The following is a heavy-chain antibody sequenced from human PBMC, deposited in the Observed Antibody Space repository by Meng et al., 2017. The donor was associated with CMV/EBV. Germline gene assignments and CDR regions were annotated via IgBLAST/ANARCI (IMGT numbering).Heavy chain of an antibody. CDR1: GGTFSSYA. CDR3: ARDHIRITIFGVVTDSRGYYGMDV. CDR2: IIPIFGTA. D-gene: IGHD3-3*01. Sequence: SVKVSCKASGGTFSSYAISWVRQAPGQGLEWMGGIIPIFGTANYAQKFQGRVTITTDESTSTAYMELSSLRSEDTAVYYCARDHIRITIFGVVTDSRGYYGMDVWGQGTTVTVSS. J-gene: IGHJ6*02. V-gene: IGHV1-69*05.